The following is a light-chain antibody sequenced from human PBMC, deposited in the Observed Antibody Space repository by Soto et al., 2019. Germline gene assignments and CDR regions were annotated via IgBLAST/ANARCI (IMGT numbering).Light chain of an antibody. CDR1: QSVSSN. CDR2: GAS. V-gene: IGKV3-15*01. CDR3: QQYNNWPRT. Sequence: EIVMTQSPATLSVSPGERATLSCRASQSVSSNLAWYQQKPGQAPRLLIYGASTRATGIPARFSGSGSGTEFTRTISSLQSEDFAVYYCQQYNNWPRTLGQGNKLELK. J-gene: IGKJ2*01.